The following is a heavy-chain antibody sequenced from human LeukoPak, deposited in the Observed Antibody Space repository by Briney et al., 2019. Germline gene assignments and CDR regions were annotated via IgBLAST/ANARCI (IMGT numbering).Heavy chain of an antibody. Sequence: ASVKVSCKASGYTFTGSYMYWVRQAPGQGLEWMGWMNPNSGNTGYAQKFQGRVTMTRNTSISTAYMELSSLRSEDTAVYYCARRTMVREFDYWGQGTLVTVSS. J-gene: IGHJ4*02. CDR1: GYTFTGSY. CDR2: MNPNSGNT. CDR3: ARRTMVREFDY. V-gene: IGHV1-8*02. D-gene: IGHD3-10*01.